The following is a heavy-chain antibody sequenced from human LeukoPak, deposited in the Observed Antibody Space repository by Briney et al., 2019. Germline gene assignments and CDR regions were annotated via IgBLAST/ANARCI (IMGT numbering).Heavy chain of an antibody. V-gene: IGHV3-15*01. CDR2: IKSKVNGETT. CDR1: GFTFSDAW. J-gene: IGHJ4*02. D-gene: IGHD3-10*01. CDR3: ATLSFGYFHY. Sequence: GESLRLSCAASGFTFSDAWMAWIRQAPGKGLQWVGRIKSKVNGETTDYAAPVKDTFVISRDDSKNTLYLQMNNLKNEDTAVYYCATLSFGYFHYWGQGALVTVSS.